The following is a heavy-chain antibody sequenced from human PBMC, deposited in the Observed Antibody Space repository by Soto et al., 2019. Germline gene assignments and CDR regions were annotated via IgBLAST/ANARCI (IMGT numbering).Heavy chain of an antibody. D-gene: IGHD3-22*01. CDR3: ARDYYDSSGYYPPYYYYGMDV. CDR1: GFTFSSYW. CDR2: IKQDGSEK. Sequence: SLRLSCAASGFTFSSYWMSWVRQAPGKGLEWVANIKQDGSEKYYVDSVKGRFTISRDNAKNSLYLQMNSLRAEDTAVYYCARDYYDSSGYYPPYYYYGMDVWGQGTTVTVSS. V-gene: IGHV3-7*03. J-gene: IGHJ6*02.